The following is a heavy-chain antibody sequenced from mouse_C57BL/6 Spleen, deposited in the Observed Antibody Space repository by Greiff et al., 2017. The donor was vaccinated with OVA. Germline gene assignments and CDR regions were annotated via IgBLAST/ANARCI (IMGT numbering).Heavy chain of an antibody. V-gene: IGHV1-69*01. D-gene: IGHD2-5*01. CDR1: GYTFTSYW. CDR3: ARSGSNYGFAY. CDR2: IDPSDSST. J-gene: IGHJ3*01. Sequence: QVQLQQPGAELVMPGASVKLSCKASGYTFTSYWMHWVKQRPGQGLEWIGEIDPSDSSTNYNQKFKGKSTLTVDKSSSTAYMQLSSLTSEDSAVYYCARSGSNYGFAYWGQGTLVTVSA.